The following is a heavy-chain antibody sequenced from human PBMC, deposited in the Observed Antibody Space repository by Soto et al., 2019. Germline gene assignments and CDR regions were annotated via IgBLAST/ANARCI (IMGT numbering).Heavy chain of an antibody. Sequence: SLRLSGAPSEFTCSSYGMHWVRQAPGKGLEWVGLIVAMGSSEYYADSVKDRFTISRDNAKNTVYLQMNSLRAEDTAIYYCAKDYGSGTYLLDNWGQGTQVTVSS. D-gene: IGHD3-10*01. J-gene: IGHJ4*02. CDR1: EFTCSSYG. V-gene: IGHV3-30*18. CDR3: AKDYGSGTYLLDN. CDR2: IVAMGSSE.